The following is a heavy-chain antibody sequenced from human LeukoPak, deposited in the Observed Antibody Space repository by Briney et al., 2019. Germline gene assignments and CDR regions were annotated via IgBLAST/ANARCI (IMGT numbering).Heavy chain of an antibody. CDR1: GFTFSSYG. J-gene: IGHJ4*02. CDR3: AKDGPLYCSSTSCYVIDY. Sequence: GGSLRLSCAASGFTFSSYGMHWVRQAPGKGLEWVAFIRYDGSNKYYADSVKGRFTISRDNSKNTLYLQMNSLRAEDTAVYYCAKDGPLYCSSTSCYVIDYWGQGTLVTVSS. V-gene: IGHV3-30*02. D-gene: IGHD2-2*01. CDR2: IRYDGSNK.